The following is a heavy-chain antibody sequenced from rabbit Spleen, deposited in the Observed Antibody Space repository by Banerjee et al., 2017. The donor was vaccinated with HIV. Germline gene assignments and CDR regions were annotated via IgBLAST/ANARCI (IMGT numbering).Heavy chain of an antibody. Sequence: QSLEESGGDLVKPGASLTLTCTASGVSFSVSSYMCWVRQAPGKGLEWIACIYAGSTGTTDYATWASGRFTISRTSSTTVTLRMTSLTAADRATYFCARDLVGVIGWNFYLWGQGTLVTVS. CDR2: IYAGSTGTT. D-gene: IGHD2-1*01. J-gene: IGHJ4*01. CDR3: ARDLVGVIGWNFYL. V-gene: IGHV1S40*01. CDR1: GVSFSVSSY.